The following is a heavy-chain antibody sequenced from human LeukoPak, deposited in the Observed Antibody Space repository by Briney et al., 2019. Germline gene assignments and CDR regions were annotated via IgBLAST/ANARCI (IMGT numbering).Heavy chain of an antibody. CDR1: GFTFSSYA. CDR3: ARDGYSYDWGFYYYYCYMDV. Sequence: QPGRSLRLSCAASGFTFSSYAMHWVRQAPGKGLEWVAVISYDGSNKYYADSVKGRFTISRDNSKNTLHLQMNSLRAEDTAVYYCARDGYSYDWGFYYYYCYMDVWGKGTTVTVSS. V-gene: IGHV3-30*01. CDR2: ISYDGSNK. D-gene: IGHD5-18*01. J-gene: IGHJ6*03.